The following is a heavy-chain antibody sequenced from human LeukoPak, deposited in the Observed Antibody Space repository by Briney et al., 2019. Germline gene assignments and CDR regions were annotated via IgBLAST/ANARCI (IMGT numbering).Heavy chain of an antibody. J-gene: IGHJ3*02. V-gene: IGHV4-39*07. CDR3: ARVDDSTKMDHDAFDI. CDR1: GGSINSSSYY. Sequence: SETLSLTCAVSGGSINSSSYYWGWIRQPPGKGLEWIGSIHYSGSTYQKPSLKSRVTISVDTSKNQFSLKLSSVTAADTAVYYCARVDDSTKMDHDAFDIWGQGTMVTVSS. CDR2: IHYSGST. D-gene: IGHD3-22*01.